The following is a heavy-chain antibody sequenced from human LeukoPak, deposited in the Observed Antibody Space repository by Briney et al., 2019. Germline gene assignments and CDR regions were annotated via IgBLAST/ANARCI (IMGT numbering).Heavy chain of an antibody. Sequence: PGGSLRLSCAASGFTFSSYAMSWVRQAPGKGLEWVSAISGSGGSTYYADSVKGRFTISRDNSKNTLYLQMNSLRAEDTAVYYCASHSEGGPAYYYYGMDVWGQGTTVTVSS. D-gene: IGHD1-14*01. CDR2: ISGSGGST. CDR1: GFTFSSYA. J-gene: IGHJ6*02. CDR3: ASHSEGGPAYYYYGMDV. V-gene: IGHV3-23*01.